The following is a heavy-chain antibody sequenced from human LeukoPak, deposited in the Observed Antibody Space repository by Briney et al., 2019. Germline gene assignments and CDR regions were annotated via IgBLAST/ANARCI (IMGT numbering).Heavy chain of an antibody. CDR2: INHSGST. CDR1: GGSFSGYY. Sequence: PSETLSLTCAVYGGSFSGYYWSRIRQPPGKGLEWIGEINHSGSTNYNPSLKSRVTISVDTSKNQFSLKLSSVTAADTAVYYCAKRIAARPFDYWGQGTLVTVSS. V-gene: IGHV4-34*01. CDR3: AKRIAARPFDY. J-gene: IGHJ4*02. D-gene: IGHD6-6*01.